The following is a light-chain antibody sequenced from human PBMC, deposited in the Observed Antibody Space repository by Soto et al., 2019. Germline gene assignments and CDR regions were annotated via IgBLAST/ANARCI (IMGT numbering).Light chain of an antibody. CDR3: HQYARYPWT. J-gene: IGKJ1*01. CDR2: KAS. V-gene: IGKV1-5*03. CDR1: QAVGNW. Sequence: DIQMTQSPSTLCASVGDRVNISCRASQAVGNWLAWHQQKPGRAPKVLVYKASTLQNGVTSRFSGSGSGTEFTLTISSLQPDDVATYFCHQYARYPWTFGQGTKVEIK.